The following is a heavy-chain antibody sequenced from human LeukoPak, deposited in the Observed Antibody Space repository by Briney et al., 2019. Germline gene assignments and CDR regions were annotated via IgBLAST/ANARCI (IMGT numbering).Heavy chain of an antibody. D-gene: IGHD3-3*01. CDR2: ISDNGART. CDR3: VYQVQGVVK. J-gene: IGHJ4*02. CDR1: GFTLSSYV. Sequence: GGSLRLSCSACGFTLSSYVMHWVRQAPGKGLEYVSGISDNGARTYYADSVKGRFTISRDNSKNTLYVQMTSLRVEDTAVYYCVYQVQGVVKWGQGTLVTVSS. V-gene: IGHV3-64*05.